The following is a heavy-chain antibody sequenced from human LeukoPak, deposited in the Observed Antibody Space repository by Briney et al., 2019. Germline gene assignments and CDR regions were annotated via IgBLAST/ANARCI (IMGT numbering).Heavy chain of an antibody. Sequence: GGSLRLSCSASGFTFTSHVMHWVRQAPGKGLQYDSGISMNVQTTYYAGSVKGRFTISRDGSKNTVYLQMNSLTAEDTAVYYCVREGLERRTNFDYWGQGTLVSVSS. CDR3: VREGLERRTNFDY. D-gene: IGHD1-1*01. J-gene: IGHJ4*02. CDR2: ISMNVQTT. CDR1: GFTFTSHV. V-gene: IGHV3-64D*06.